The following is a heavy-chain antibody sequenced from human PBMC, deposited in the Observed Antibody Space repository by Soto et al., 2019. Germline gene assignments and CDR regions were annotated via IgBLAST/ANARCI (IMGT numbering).Heavy chain of an antibody. V-gene: IGHV3-21*01. J-gene: IGHJ6*02. CDR2: ISSSSSYI. CDR3: ARDQQWRRYYYYGMDV. D-gene: IGHD6-19*01. Sequence: EVQLVESGGGLVKPGGSLRLSCAASGFTFSSYSMNWVRQAPGKGLEWVSSISSSSSYIYYADSVKGRFTISRDNAKNSLYLKMNSLRAEDTAVYYCARDQQWRRYYYYGMDVWGQGTTVTVSS. CDR1: GFTFSSYS.